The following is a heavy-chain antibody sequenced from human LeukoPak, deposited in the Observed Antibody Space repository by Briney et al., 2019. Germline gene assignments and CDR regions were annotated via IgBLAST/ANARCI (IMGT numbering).Heavy chain of an antibody. J-gene: IGHJ5*02. D-gene: IGHD2-15*01. CDR2: IKEDGSHK. CDR1: GFAFSSYW. CDR3: AKNGLYCIIEWFDP. Sequence: PGGSLRLSCAASGFAFSSYWMNWLRQAPGKGLEWVANIKEDGSHKKYVDSVKGRFTISRDNSKNTLYLQMNSLRAEDTAVYYCAKNGLYCIIEWFDPWGQGTLVTVSS. V-gene: IGHV3-7*03.